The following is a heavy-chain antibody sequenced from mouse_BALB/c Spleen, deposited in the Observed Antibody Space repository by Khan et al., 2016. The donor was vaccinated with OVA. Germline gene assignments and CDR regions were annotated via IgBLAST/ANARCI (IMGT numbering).Heavy chain of an antibody. Sequence: QVQLKQSGPGLVQPSQSLSITCTVSGFSLTTYGIHWVRQSPGKGLEWLGVIWRGGTTGYNAAFISRLSITKDNSKSQVFFKMNSLQADDTAMYYCARNSYMYDFTYWGQGTLVTVSA. J-gene: IGHJ3*01. CDR1: GFSLTTYG. CDR2: IWRGGTT. D-gene: IGHD2-14*01. CDR3: ARNSYMYDFTY. V-gene: IGHV2-2*01.